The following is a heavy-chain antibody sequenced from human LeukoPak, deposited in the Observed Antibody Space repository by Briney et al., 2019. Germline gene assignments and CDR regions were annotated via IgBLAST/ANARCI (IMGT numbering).Heavy chain of an antibody. D-gene: IGHD2-15*01. Sequence: ASVKVSCKASGYTFTSYYMHWVRQAPGRGLEWMGIINPSGGSTSYAQKFQGRVTMTRDTSTSTVYMELSSLRSEDTAVYYCARDPLLWQRNNWFDPWGQGTLVTVSS. CDR3: ARDPLLWQRNNWFDP. J-gene: IGHJ5*02. CDR1: GYTFTSYY. CDR2: INPSGGST. V-gene: IGHV1-46*01.